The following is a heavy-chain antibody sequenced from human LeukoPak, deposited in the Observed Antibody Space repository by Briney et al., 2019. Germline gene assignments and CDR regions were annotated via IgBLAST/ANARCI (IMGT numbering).Heavy chain of an antibody. CDR3: ARSYYDILTGYNPYYFDY. D-gene: IGHD3-9*01. J-gene: IGHJ4*02. Sequence: SETLSLTCTVSGGSISSYYWSWIRQPPGKGLEWIGYVYYSGSTNYNPSLKSRVTISVDTSKNQFSLKLSSVTAADTAVYYCARSYYDILTGYNPYYFDYWGQGTLVTVSS. CDR2: VYYSGST. CDR1: GGSISSYY. V-gene: IGHV4-59*08.